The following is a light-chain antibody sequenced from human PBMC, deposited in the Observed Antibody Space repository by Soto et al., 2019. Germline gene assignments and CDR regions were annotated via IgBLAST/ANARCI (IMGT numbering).Light chain of an antibody. Sequence: QSLPTQPASVSATLGQSITISCTGTSGDGGGYDYVSCYQQHPDKAPKLIISEVSDRPSGVSHRFSGSKTGNTASLPISGLLAEDVADYYCSSYAVNRTYVFGSGTKVTVL. CDR3: SSYAVNRTYV. J-gene: IGLJ1*01. V-gene: IGLV2-14*01. CDR2: EVS. CDR1: SGDGGGYDY.